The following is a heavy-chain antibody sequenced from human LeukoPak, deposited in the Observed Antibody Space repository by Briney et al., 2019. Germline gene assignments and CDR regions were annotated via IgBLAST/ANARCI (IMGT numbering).Heavy chain of an antibody. V-gene: IGHV4-34*01. D-gene: IGHD3-22*01. J-gene: IGHJ4*02. CDR3: ARGRAYYYDSSGYFPLDY. CDR1: GGSFSGYY. Sequence: SETLSLTCAVYGGSFSGYYWSWIRQPPGKGLEWIGEINHSGSTNYNPSLKSRVTISVDTSKNQFSLKLSSVTAADTAVYYCARGRAYYYDSSGYFPLDYWGQGTLVTVSS. CDR2: INHSGST.